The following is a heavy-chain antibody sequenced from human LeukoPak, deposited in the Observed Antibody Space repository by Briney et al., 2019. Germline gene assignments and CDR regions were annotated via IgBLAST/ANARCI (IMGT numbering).Heavy chain of an antibody. J-gene: IGHJ4*02. CDR3: ASTLRFLPYRRFDY. D-gene: IGHD3-3*01. CDR2: IYQSGSGSS. Sequence: SETLPLTCSVSGGSIISSNYYWGWIRQPPGKGLEWIGSIYQSGSGSSYYNPSLKSRVTIFGDTSKNQFFLRLSSVTAADTAVYYCASTLRFLPYRRFDYWGQGTLVTVPS. V-gene: IGHV4-39*01. CDR1: GGSIISSNYY.